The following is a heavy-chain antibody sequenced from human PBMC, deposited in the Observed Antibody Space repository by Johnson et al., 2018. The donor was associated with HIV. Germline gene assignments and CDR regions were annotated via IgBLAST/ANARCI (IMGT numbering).Heavy chain of an antibody. CDR2: ISYDGSNK. J-gene: IGHJ3*02. CDR1: GFTFSSYA. Sequence: QVQLVESGGGVVQPGRSLRLSCAASGFTFSSYAMHWVRQAPGKGLEWVAVISYDGSNKYYADSVKGRFTISRDNSKNTLYLQMNSLRAEDTAVYYCASPYYVDSSGSPRYAFDIWGQGTMVTVSS. D-gene: IGHD3-22*01. CDR3: ASPYYVDSSGSPRYAFDI. V-gene: IGHV3-30-3*01.